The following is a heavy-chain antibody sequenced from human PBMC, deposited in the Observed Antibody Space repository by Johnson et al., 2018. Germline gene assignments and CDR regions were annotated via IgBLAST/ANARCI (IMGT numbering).Heavy chain of an antibody. D-gene: IGHD5-12*01. V-gene: IGHV4-59*01. CDR2: IYYSGST. CDR1: GGSISSSY. CDR3: ARADSGYELGYYYYYGMDV. J-gene: IGHJ6*02. Sequence: QVRLQESGPGLVKPSETLSLTCTVSGGSISSSYWSWIRQPAGKGLERIGYIYYSGSTNYNHTLKSRVTISVDTSKNPFSLKLTSVTAADTAVYYWARADSGYELGYYYYYGMDVWGQGTTVTVSS.